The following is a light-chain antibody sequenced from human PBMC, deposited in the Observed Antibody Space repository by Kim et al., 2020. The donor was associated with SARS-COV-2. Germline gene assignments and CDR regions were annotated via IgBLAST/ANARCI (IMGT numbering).Light chain of an antibody. CDR2: DVS. CDR1: SSDVGGYNY. Sequence: QSALTQPRSVSGSPGQSVTISCTGTSSDVGGYNYASWYQQHPGKAPKLMIYDVSKRPSGVPDRFSGSKSGNTASLTISGLQAEDEADYYCCSYAGSYTSLYVFGTGTKVTVL. CDR3: CSYAGSYTSLYV. J-gene: IGLJ1*01. V-gene: IGLV2-11*01.